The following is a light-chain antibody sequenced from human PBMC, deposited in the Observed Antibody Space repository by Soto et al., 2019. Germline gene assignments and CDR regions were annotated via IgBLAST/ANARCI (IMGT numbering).Light chain of an antibody. CDR1: QSVSSY. Sequence: EIVMTQSPATLSVSLGESVTLSCRASQSVSSYLAWYQQKPGQAPRLLISDASTRATDIPDRFSGSGSGTDFTLTISSLQSTGIAVYYCLQYSTWPPLYTFGQGTKLEIK. CDR3: LQYSTWPPLYT. J-gene: IGKJ2*01. CDR2: DAS. V-gene: IGKV3-15*01.